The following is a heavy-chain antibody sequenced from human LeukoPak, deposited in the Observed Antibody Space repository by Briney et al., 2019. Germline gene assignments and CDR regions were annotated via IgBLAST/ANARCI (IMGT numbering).Heavy chain of an antibody. J-gene: IGHJ4*02. Sequence: PGGSLRLSCLTSGFSLSTNAMSWVRQAPGKGLEWVSAISGSGGSTYYADSVKGRFTISRDNSKNTLYLQMNSLRAEDTAVYYCAKDLRVDDYWGQGTLVTVSS. CDR1: GFSLSTNA. D-gene: IGHD3-22*01. CDR2: ISGSGGST. CDR3: AKDLRVDDY. V-gene: IGHV3-23*01.